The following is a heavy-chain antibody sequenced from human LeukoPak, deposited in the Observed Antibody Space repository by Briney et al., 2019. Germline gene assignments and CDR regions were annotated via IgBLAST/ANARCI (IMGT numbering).Heavy chain of an antibody. Sequence: GGSLRLSCAASGFTFSSYGMHWVRQAPGKGLEWVAVIWYDGSNKYYADSVKGRFTISRDNSKNTLYLQMNSLRAEDTAVYYCARGGRITIFGVVKDLNWFDPWGQVTLVTVSS. CDR3: ARGGRITIFGVVKDLNWFDP. CDR1: GFTFSSYG. J-gene: IGHJ5*02. V-gene: IGHV3-33*01. CDR2: IWYDGSNK. D-gene: IGHD3-3*01.